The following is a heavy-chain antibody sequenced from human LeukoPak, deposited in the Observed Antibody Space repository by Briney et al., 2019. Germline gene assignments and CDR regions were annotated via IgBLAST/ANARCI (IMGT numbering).Heavy chain of an antibody. CDR1: GFTFSSYW. J-gene: IGHJ3*02. Sequence: PGGSLRLSCAASGFTFSSYWMHWVRQAPGKGPVWVSRINSDGSSTSYADSVKGRFTISRDNAKNTLYLQMNSLRAEDTAVYYCARDPGLLLWFGELSSDAFDIWGQGTMVTVSS. CDR2: INSDGSST. V-gene: IGHV3-74*01. CDR3: ARDPGLLLWFGELSSDAFDI. D-gene: IGHD3-10*01.